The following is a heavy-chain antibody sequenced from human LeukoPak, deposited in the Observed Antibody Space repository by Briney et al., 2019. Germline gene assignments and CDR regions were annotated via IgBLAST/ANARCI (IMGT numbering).Heavy chain of an antibody. J-gene: IGHJ4*02. V-gene: IGHV1-8*02. CDR3: ARGHGYCSAGSCQAFDY. CDR1: GYTFTSYY. CDR2: MNPNSGNT. D-gene: IGHD2-15*01. Sequence: ASVKVSCKASGYTFTSYYMHWVRQATGQGLEWMGWMNPNSGNTGYAQKFQGRLTVTRSTSIGTAYMELSSLRSEDTAFYYCARGHGYCSAGSCQAFDYWGQGTLVTVSS.